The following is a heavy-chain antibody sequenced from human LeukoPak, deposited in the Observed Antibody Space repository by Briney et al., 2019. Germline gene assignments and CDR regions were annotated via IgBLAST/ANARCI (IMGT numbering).Heavy chain of an antibody. CDR1: GFTFSSYW. D-gene: IGHD3-10*01. Sequence: GGSLRLSCAASGFTFSSYWMRWVRQAPGKGLEWVANIKQDGSEKYYVDSVKGRFTISRDNAKNSLYLQMNSLRAEDTAVYYCARVIITMVRGVIISPHYYYYMDVWGKGTTVTISS. J-gene: IGHJ6*03. V-gene: IGHV3-7*01. CDR3: ARVIITMVRGVIISPHYYYYMDV. CDR2: IKQDGSEK.